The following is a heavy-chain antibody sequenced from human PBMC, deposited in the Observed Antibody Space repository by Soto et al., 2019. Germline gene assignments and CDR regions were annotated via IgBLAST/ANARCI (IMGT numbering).Heavy chain of an antibody. Sequence: ASVKVSFKASGYTFTGYYMHCVRQAPGQVLEWMGWINPNSGGTNYAQKFQGRVTMTRDTSISTAYMELSRLRSDDTAVYYCARDSGGSVIYYYYGMDVWGQGTTVTVSS. J-gene: IGHJ6*02. CDR1: GYTFTGYY. CDR2: INPNSGGT. V-gene: IGHV1-2*02. CDR3: ARDSGGSVIYYYYGMDV. D-gene: IGHD2-21*01.